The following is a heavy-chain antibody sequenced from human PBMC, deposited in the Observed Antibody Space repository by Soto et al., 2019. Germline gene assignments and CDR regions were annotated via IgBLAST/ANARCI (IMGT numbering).Heavy chain of an antibody. J-gene: IGHJ6*03. D-gene: IGHD2-2*01. CDR3: ARERGKKIVVVPAARGYMDV. CDR2: ISAYNGNT. V-gene: IGHV1-18*01. CDR1: GYTFTSYG. Sequence: QVQLVQSGAEVKKPGASVKVSCKASGYTFTSYGISWVRQAPGQGLEWMGWISAYNGNTNYAQKIKVRVTMTPDTSTSTADMELRSLRSDDTAVYYCARERGKKIVVVPAARGYMDVWGKGTTVTVSS.